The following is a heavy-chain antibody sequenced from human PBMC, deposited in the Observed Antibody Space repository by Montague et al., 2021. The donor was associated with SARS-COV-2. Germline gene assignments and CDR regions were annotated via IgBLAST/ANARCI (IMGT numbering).Heavy chain of an antibody. Sequence: SETLSLTCTVSGDSISSLHYYWGWIRQSPGEGLEWIGNVFYRGSTYYNPSLRSRVTISVDTSKNQFALRLRSVTATDTAIYYCARRAGVVGDTRFDYWGQGTLVTVPS. CDR2: VFYRGST. V-gene: IGHV4-39*01. D-gene: IGHD1-26*01. J-gene: IGHJ4*02. CDR1: GDSISSLHYY. CDR3: ARRAGVVGDTRFDY.